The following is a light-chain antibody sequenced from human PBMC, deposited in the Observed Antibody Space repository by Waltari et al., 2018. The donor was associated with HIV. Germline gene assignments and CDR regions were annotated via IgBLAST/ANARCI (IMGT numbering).Light chain of an antibody. V-gene: IGKV2-28*01. CDR1: QSLLHINEYNS. Sequence: DIVMTQSPLSLPVTPGEPASISCRSSQSLLHINEYNSLYWYLQKPGHSPRLMMYSSSNRAYSVPNRFSGSGSGTDFTLKISRVEAEDVGVYYCMQTLQTPQTFGQGTKVEIK. CDR2: SSS. CDR3: MQTLQTPQT. J-gene: IGKJ1*01.